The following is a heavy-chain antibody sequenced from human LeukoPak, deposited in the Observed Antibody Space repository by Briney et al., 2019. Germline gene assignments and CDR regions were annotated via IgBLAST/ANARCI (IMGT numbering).Heavy chain of an antibody. CDR2: ISAYNGNT. J-gene: IGHJ4*02. CDR1: GYTFTSYG. Sequence: GASVKVSCKASGYTFTSYGISWVRQAPGQGLEWMGWISAYNGNTNYAQKLQGRVTMTTDTSTSTAYMELRSLRSDDTAVYYCARDRGAGYSSGWYGTDLDYWGQGTLVTVSS. V-gene: IGHV1-18*01. CDR3: ARDRGAGYSSGWYGTDLDY. D-gene: IGHD6-19*01.